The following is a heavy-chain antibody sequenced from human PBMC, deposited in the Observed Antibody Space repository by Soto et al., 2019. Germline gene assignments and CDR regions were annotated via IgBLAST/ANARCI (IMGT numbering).Heavy chain of an antibody. D-gene: IGHD2-8*01. CDR2: LSGNNGDT. CDR1: GYTFSSYG. CDR3: AKNGQPPYYYYGMDV. Sequence: QGQLVQSGPEVKKPGASVKVSCKASGYTFSSYGISWVRQAPGQGLEWMGWLSGNNGDTKYAQKVQGRVTMTIDTSTYTAYMELRSLTSDDTAKYYCAKNGQPPYYYYGMDVWGQGTTVTVSS. V-gene: IGHV1-18*01. J-gene: IGHJ6*02.